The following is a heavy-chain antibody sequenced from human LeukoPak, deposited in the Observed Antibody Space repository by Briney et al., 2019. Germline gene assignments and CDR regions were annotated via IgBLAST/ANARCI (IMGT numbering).Heavy chain of an antibody. V-gene: IGHV3-30*18. J-gene: IGHJ4*02. CDR2: ISYDGSNK. D-gene: IGHD1-7*01. CDR1: GFTFSSYG. CDR3: AKRGGTYYFDD. Sequence: GRSLRLSCAASGFTFSSYGMHWVRQAPGKGLEWVAVISYDGSNKYYADSVKGRFTISRDNSKNTPYLQMNSLRAEDTAVYYCAKRGGTYYFDDWGQGTLVTVSS.